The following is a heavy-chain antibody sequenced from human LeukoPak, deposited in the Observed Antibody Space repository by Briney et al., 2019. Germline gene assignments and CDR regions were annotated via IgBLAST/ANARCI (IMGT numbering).Heavy chain of an antibody. V-gene: IGHV3-66*01. D-gene: IGHD4-17*01. Sequence: GGSLSLSCAASGFLVSSKYMSWVRQAPGKGLEWVSVIYSGGSTYYADSVKGRFTISRDNSKNTVYLQMNSLRAEDTAVYYCVRVDDYGDYPYYFDSWGQGTLGTVSS. CDR2: IYSGGST. J-gene: IGHJ4*02. CDR1: GFLVSSKY. CDR3: VRVDDYGDYPYYFDS.